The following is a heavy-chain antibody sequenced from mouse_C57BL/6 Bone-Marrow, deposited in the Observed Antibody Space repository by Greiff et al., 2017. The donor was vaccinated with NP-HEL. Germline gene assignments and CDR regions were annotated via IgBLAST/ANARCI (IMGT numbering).Heavy chain of an antibody. J-gene: IGHJ2*01. CDR2: IYPGDGDT. CDR3: AREGDDYFYFDY. CDR1: GYAFSSYW. V-gene: IGHV1-80*01. Sequence: VQLQESGAELVKPGASVKISCKASGYAFSSYWMNWVKQRPGKGLEWIGQIYPGDGDTNYNGKFKGKATLTADKSSSTAYMQLSSLTSEDSAVYFCAREGDDYFYFDYWGQGTTLTVSS. D-gene: IGHD2-4*01.